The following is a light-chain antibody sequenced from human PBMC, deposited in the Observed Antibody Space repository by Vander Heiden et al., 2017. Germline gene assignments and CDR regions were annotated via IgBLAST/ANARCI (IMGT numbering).Light chain of an antibody. CDR1: QSISSY. J-gene: IGKJ3*01. V-gene: IGKV1-39*01. Sequence: DIQMTQSPSSLSVSVGDRVTITCRASQSISSYLNWFQQKPGTAPKLLIYAASSLQSGVPSRFSGSGSGTDFTLTISSLQPEDFATYSCQQSYSTPFTFGPGTKVDIK. CDR3: QQSYSTPFT. CDR2: AAS.